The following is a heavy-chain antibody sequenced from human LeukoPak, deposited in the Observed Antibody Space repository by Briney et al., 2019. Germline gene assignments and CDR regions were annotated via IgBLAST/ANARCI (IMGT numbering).Heavy chain of an antibody. CDR2: ISSSSSYI. V-gene: IGHV3-21*01. D-gene: IGHD6-13*01. CDR1: GFTFSSYA. J-gene: IGHJ4*02. Sequence: GGSLRLSCAASGFTFSSYAMSWVRQAPGKGLEWVSAISSSSSYIYYADSVKGRFTISRDNAKNSLYLQMNSLRAEDTAVYYCARDIAAAGTPYFDYWGQGTLVTVSS. CDR3: ARDIAAAGTPYFDY.